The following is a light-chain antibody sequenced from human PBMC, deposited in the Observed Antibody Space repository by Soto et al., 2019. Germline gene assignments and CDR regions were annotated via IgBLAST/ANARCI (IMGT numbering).Light chain of an antibody. J-gene: IGKJ1*01. V-gene: IGKV1-5*01. CDR3: LQYNDYSWT. CDR2: SSS. CDR1: ETISTW. Sequence: DTQMTQSPSTLSASVGDRVTITCRASETISTWLAWYQQKPGQAPKLLIYSSSFLESGVPSSFSGSGSGTEFTRTISSLQPDDVATYDCLQYNDYSWTFGQGTKVQIK.